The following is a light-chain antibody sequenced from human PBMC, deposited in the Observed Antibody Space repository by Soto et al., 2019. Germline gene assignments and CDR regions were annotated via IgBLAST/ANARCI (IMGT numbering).Light chain of an antibody. J-gene: IGKJ1*01. CDR1: QSVSSSY. CDR3: QQYGSSPPT. Sequence: EIVLTQSPGTLSLSPLERATLSCMASQSVSSSYLAWYQQKPGQAPRLLIYGASSRATGIPDRFSGSGSGTDFTLTISRLEPEDFAVYYCQQYGSSPPTFGQGTKVDI. V-gene: IGKV3-20*01. CDR2: GAS.